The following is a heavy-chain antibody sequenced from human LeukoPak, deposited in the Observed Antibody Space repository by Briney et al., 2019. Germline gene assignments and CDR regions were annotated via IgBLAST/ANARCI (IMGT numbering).Heavy chain of an antibody. CDR2: IYPGDSDT. CDR1: GYSPTSYW. D-gene: IGHD6-13*01. V-gene: IGHV5-51*01. J-gene: IGHJ3*02. Sequence: GESLKISRKRSGYSPTSYWIGRVRQPAGKGLEWVGIIYPGDSDTRYGPSFQGQVTISADKYISTAYLQWSSLKASDTAMYYCARHSSSMAFHDGFDIWGQGTMVTVSS. CDR3: ARHSSSMAFHDGFDI.